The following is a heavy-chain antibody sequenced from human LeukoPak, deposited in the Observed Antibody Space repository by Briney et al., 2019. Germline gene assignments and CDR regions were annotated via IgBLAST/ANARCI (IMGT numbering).Heavy chain of an antibody. CDR1: GGSISSSTYY. CDR2: IYYSGPT. Sequence: SETLSLTCTVSGGSISSSTYYWGWIRQPPGTGREWIGSIYYSGPTYYNPSLKSRVTISVDTSKNQFSLILSSVTAADTAVYYCARVGQIVGYYGPGSQVDYWGQGTLVTVSS. V-gene: IGHV4-39*07. D-gene: IGHD3-10*01. J-gene: IGHJ4*02. CDR3: ARVGQIVGYYGPGSQVDY.